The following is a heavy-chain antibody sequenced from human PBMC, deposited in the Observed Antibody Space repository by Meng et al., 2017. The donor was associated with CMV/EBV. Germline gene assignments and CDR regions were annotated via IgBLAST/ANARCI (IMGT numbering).Heavy chain of an antibody. V-gene: IGHV3-53*01. J-gene: IGHJ4*02. CDR1: GFTFSSNY. D-gene: IGHD5-18*01. CDR3: ARGGTAIPDY. CDR2: IYRGGST. Sequence: EVQRRECGGGVIQPGGSLRLSWSAPGFTFSSNYMSWVRQAPGKGLEWVSVIYRGGSTYYADSVQGRFTISRDNSKNTLYLQMNSLRAEDTAVYYCARGGTAIPDYWGQGTLVTVSS.